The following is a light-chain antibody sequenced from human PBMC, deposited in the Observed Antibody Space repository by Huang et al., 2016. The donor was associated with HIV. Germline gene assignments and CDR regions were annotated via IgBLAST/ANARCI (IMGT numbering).Light chain of an antibody. V-gene: IGKV1-33*01. CDR2: DAS. Sequence: DIQMTQSPSSLSASVGYRVTITCQASQDISNYLNWYQQKPGKAPKLLSYDASNLETGVPSRFSGSGSGTDFTFTISSLQPEDIATYYCQQYDDLPYTFGQGTKLEIK. CDR3: QQYDDLPYT. CDR1: QDISNY. J-gene: IGKJ2*01.